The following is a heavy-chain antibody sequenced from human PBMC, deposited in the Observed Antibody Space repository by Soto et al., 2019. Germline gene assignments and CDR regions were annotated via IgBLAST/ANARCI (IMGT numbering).Heavy chain of an antibody. CDR3: ARDYRLFGQQLVYFDT. J-gene: IGHJ5*02. CDR1: GGTFSSYA. CDR2: IIPIFGTA. V-gene: IGHV1-69*12. Sequence: QVQLVQSGAEVKKPGSSVKVSCKASGGTFSSYAISWVRQAPGQGLEWMGGIIPIFGTANYAQKFQGRVTNTADESTSTAYMELSSLRSEDTAVYYCARDYRLFGQQLVYFDTWGQGTLVTVSS. D-gene: IGHD6-13*01.